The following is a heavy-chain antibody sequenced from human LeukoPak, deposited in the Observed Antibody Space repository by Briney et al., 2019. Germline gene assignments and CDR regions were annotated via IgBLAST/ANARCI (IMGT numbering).Heavy chain of an antibody. V-gene: IGHV4-4*07. CDR1: GGSISTYY. Sequence: SETLSLTCTVSGGSISTYYWSWIRQPAGKGLEWIGRIYTSGSTNYNPSLKSRVTISVDTSKNQFSLKLSSVTAADTAVYYCARSPMVGAALPFDYWGQGTLVTVSS. J-gene: IGHJ4*02. CDR2: IYTSGST. D-gene: IGHD6-6*01. CDR3: ARSPMVGAALPFDY.